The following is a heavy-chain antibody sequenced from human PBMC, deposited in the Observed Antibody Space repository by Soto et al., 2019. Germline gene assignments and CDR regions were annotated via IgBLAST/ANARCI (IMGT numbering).Heavy chain of an antibody. CDR3: ARDDVTFCGGDCYRYFYFGLDV. J-gene: IGHJ6*02. V-gene: IGHV1-69*13. CDR2: IIPMLPTT. Sequence: GASVKVSCKASGGNFKTFAINWVRQAPGLGLEWMGGIIPMLPTTAYAHKFQGRVTITADESTRTTYMELRSLTSEDTAVYCCARDDVTFCGGDCYRYFYFGLDVWGQGTPVTVSS. D-gene: IGHD2-21*02. CDR1: GGNFKTFA.